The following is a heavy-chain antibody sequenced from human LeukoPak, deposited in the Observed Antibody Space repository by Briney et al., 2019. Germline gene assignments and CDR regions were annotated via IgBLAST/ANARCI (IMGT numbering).Heavy chain of an antibody. Sequence: GASVKVSCKASGGTFSSYAISWVRQAPGQGLEWMGWISAYYGNTNYAQKLQGRVTMTTDTSTSTAYMELRSLRSDDTAVYYCARVDYYDSRFDYWGQGTLVTVSS. V-gene: IGHV1-18*01. CDR2: ISAYYGNT. D-gene: IGHD3-22*01. J-gene: IGHJ4*02. CDR3: ARVDYYDSRFDY. CDR1: GGTFSSYA.